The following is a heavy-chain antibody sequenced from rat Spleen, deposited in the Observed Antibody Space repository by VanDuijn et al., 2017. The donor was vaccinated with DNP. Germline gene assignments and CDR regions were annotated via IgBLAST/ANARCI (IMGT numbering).Heavy chain of an antibody. CDR3: TRDDSGPYY. Sequence: QVQLKESGPGLVQPSQTLSLTCTVAGFSLSDYNVHWVRQPPGKGLEWMGVVWNSGGTRYDSTLKSRLTITKDTSKSQVFLKMNSLQTEDTAIYFCTRDDSGPYYWGQGVMVTVSS. J-gene: IGHJ2*01. V-gene: IGHV2-41*01. CDR1: GFSLSDYN. CDR2: VWNSGGT. D-gene: IGHD1-1*01.